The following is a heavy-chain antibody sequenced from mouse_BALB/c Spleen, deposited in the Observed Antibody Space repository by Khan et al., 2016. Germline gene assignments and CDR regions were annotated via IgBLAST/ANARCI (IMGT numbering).Heavy chain of an antibody. Sequence: EVKLEVSGGGLVQPGGSMKLSCVASGFTFSNYWMNWVRQSPEKGLEWVAEIRLKSNNYATHYAESVQGRFTISRDDSKSSVYLQMNNLRAEDTGIDYCLYGHYAMDFWGQGTSVTVSS. V-gene: IGHV6-6*02. CDR3: LYGHYAMDF. J-gene: IGHJ4*01. D-gene: IGHD1-1*01. CDR1: GFTFSNYW. CDR2: IRLKSNNYAT.